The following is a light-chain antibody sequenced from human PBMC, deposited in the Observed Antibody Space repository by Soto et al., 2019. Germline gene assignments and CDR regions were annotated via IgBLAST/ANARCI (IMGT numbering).Light chain of an antibody. CDR2: WAS. J-gene: IGKJ5*01. CDR3: QQYNSVPIT. V-gene: IGKV4-1*01. CDR1: QSVLFSSNNKNY. Sequence: DIVMTQSPDSLALSLGERATINCKSSQSVLFSSNNKNYLAWYQQKPGQPPKLLIYWASTRESGVPDRFSGGGSGTDFTLTISSLQAEDVAVYYCQQYNSVPITFGQGTRLEIK.